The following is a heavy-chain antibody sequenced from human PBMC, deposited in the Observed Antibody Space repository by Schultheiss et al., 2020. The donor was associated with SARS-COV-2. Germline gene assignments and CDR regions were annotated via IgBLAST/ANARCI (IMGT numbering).Heavy chain of an antibody. CDR2: ISYDGSNK. D-gene: IGHD5-18*01. Sequence: GGSLRLSCAASGFTFSSYAMHWVRQAPGKGLEWVAVISYDGSNKYYADSVKGRFTISRDNSKNTLYLQMNSLRAEDTAVYYCARGNGYSYVYGMDVWGQGTTVTVSS. CDR3: ARGNGYSYVYGMDV. CDR1: GFTFSSYA. V-gene: IGHV3-30*01. J-gene: IGHJ6*02.